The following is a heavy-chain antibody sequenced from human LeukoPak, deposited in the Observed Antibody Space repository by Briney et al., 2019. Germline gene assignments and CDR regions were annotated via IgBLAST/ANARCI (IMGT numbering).Heavy chain of an antibody. Sequence: RPSETLSLTCAVYGGSFSGYYWSSIRQPPGKGLEWIGEINHSGSTNYNPSLKSRVTISVDTSKNQFSLKLSSVTAADTAVYYCARGKKGHYDILTGYYFFDYWGQGTLVTVSS. CDR1: GGSFSGYY. D-gene: IGHD3-9*01. J-gene: IGHJ4*02. CDR2: INHSGST. CDR3: ARGKKGHYDILTGYYFFDY. V-gene: IGHV4-34*01.